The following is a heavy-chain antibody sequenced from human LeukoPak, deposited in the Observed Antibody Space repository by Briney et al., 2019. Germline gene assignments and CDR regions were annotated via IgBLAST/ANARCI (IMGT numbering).Heavy chain of an antibody. V-gene: IGHV1-2*02. CDR2: INPDSGAT. Sequence: GASVKVSCKVSGYTLTELSMHWVRQAPGQGLEWMAWINPDSGATKYAQKFQDRVTMTRDTSINTAYTELTRLTSDDTAVYYCARSRYNWNANWFDPWGQGSLVSVSS. CDR1: GYTLTELS. D-gene: IGHD1-1*01. J-gene: IGHJ5*02. CDR3: ARSRYNWNANWFDP.